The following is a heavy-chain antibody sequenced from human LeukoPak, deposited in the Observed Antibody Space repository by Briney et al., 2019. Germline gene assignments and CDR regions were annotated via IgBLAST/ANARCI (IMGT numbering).Heavy chain of an antibody. CDR2: INPNSGGT. V-gene: IGHV1-2*02. CDR3: ARDHCSSTSCYARIDY. Sequence: GASVKVSCKASGYTFTGYYMHWVRQAPGQGLEWMGWINPNSGGTNYAQKFQGRVTMTRDTSISTAYMELSRLRSDDTAVYYCARDHCSSTSCYARIDYWGQGTLVTVSS. CDR1: GYTFTGYY. J-gene: IGHJ4*02. D-gene: IGHD2-2*01.